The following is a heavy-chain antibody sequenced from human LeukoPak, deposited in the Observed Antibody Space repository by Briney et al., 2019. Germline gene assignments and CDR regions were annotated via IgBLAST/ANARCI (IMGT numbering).Heavy chain of an antibody. J-gene: IGHJ4*02. D-gene: IGHD6-6*01. Sequence: GESLKISCKGSGYSFTSYWIGWVRQMPGKGLEWMGIVYPGDSDTRYGPSFQGQVTISADKSISTAYLQWSSLKASDTAMYYCARQRAPYSSSDFDYWGRGTLVTVSS. V-gene: IGHV5-51*01. CDR3: ARQRAPYSSSDFDY. CDR2: VYPGDSDT. CDR1: GYSFTSYW.